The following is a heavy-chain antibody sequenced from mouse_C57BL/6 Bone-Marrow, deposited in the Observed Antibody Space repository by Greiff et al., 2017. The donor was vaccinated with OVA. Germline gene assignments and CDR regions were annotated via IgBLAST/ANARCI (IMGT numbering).Heavy chain of an antibody. Sequence: VQLQQSGPELVKPGASVKISCKASGYSFTGYYMNWVKQSPEKSLEWIGKINPSTGGTTYNQKFKAKATLTVDNSSSTAYMQIKSLTSEDSAVYYCARVGTSPFAYWGQGTLVTVSA. CDR1: GYSFTGYY. CDR3: ARVGTSPFAY. CDR2: INPSTGGT. V-gene: IGHV1-42*01. D-gene: IGHD4-1*01. J-gene: IGHJ3*01.